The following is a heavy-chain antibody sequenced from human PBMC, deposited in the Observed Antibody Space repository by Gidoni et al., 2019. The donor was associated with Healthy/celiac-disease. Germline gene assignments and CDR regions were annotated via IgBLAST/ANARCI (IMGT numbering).Heavy chain of an antibody. CDR2: INAGNGNT. CDR3: ARGRDIAARDYGMDV. Sequence: QVQLVQSGAEVKKPGASVKVSCKASGYTFPSYAMHWVRQAPGQRLEWMGWINAGNGNTKYSQKFQGRVTITRDTSASTAYMELSSLRSEDTAVYYCARGRDIAARDYGMDVWGQGTTVTVSS. V-gene: IGHV1-3*01. D-gene: IGHD6-6*01. J-gene: IGHJ6*02. CDR1: GYTFPSYA.